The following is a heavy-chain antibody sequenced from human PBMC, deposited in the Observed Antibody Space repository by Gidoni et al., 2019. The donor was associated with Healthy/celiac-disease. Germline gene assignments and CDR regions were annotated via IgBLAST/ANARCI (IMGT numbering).Heavy chain of an antibody. CDR1: GCTFSSYG. CDR2: IWYDGSNK. D-gene: IGHD3-3*01. CDR3: ARDQELTISDY. J-gene: IGHJ4*02. Sequence: HVQLVAAGGGVVQTGGSLRRCCAAAGCTFSSYGMPWVRQAPGKGLEWVAVIWYDGSNKHYADSVKGRFTISRDNSKNTLYLQMNSLRAEDTAVYYCARDQELTISDYWGQGTLVTVSS. V-gene: IGHV3-33*01.